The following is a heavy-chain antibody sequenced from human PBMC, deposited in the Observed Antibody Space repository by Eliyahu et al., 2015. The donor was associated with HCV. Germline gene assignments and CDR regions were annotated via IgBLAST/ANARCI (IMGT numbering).Heavy chain of an antibody. V-gene: IGHV3-49*03. CDR3: TRVAGCSSASCYAAY. CDR1: GFTFGDYA. Sequence: EVQLVESGGGLVQPGRSLRLSCTTSGFTFGDYAMXWFRQGPGKGLEWVGFIRSKVYGGTTEYAASVKGRFTISRDDSKSIAYLQMNSLNTEDTAVYYCTRVAGCSSASCYAAYWGQGTLVTVSS. J-gene: IGHJ4*02. CDR2: IRSKVYGGTT. D-gene: IGHD2-2*01.